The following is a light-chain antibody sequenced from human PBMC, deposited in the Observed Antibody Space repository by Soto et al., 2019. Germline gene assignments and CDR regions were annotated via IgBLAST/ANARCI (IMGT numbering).Light chain of an antibody. CDR3: SSYTSGSTRVV. V-gene: IGLV2-14*03. J-gene: IGLJ2*01. CDR2: DVS. CDR1: SSDVGGYNY. Sequence: QSALTQPASVSGSPGQSIPISCTGTSSDVGGYNYVSWYQQHPGKAPKVMIYDVSKRPSGISNRFSGSKSGNTASLTISGLQVEDEADYYCSSYTSGSTRVVFGGGTKVTVL.